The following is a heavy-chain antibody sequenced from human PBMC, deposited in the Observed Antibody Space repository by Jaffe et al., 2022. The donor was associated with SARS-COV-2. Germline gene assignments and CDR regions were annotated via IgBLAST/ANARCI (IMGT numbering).Heavy chain of an antibody. CDR2: SGLRDTT. CDR3: AGTYYGQGSSGPFFNGLDV. V-gene: IGHV3-66*01. Sequence: EVQLVESGGGLVQPGGSLRLSCVASEFTASTDYVNWVRQAPGKGLEWVSISGLRDTTHYADSVKGRFTVSRDSSKNTHYLQMNSLRVEDTAIYYCAGTYYGQGSSGPFFNGLDVWGQGTTVTVSS. J-gene: IGHJ6*02. CDR1: EFTASTDY. D-gene: IGHD3-10*01.